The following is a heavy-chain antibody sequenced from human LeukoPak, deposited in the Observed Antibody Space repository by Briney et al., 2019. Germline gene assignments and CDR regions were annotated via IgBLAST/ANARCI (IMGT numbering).Heavy chain of an antibody. V-gene: IGHV3-48*03. D-gene: IGHD1-26*01. CDR3: ARGWWRWELDY. CDR1: GFTFSSYE. CDR2: ISSSGSTI. J-gene: IGHJ4*02. Sequence: PGGSLRLSCAASGFTFSSYEMNWVRQAPGKGLEWVSYISSSGSTIYYADSVKGRFTISRDNAKNALYLQMNSLRAEDTAVYYCARGWWRWELDYWGQGTLVTASS.